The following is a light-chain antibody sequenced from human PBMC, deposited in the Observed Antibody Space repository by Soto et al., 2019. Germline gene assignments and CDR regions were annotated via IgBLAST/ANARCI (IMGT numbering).Light chain of an antibody. CDR3: QQYPNSPLT. Sequence: EVVLTQSPGTLSLSPGDRATLSCRASQRLCSTCLAWYQQKPGQPPRLLIHDGSSRATGIPDRFSGSGSGTDFTLTISRLEPEDLAVYYCQQYPNSPLTFGGGTKVEF. J-gene: IGKJ4*01. CDR1: QRLCSTC. V-gene: IGKV3-20*01. CDR2: DGS.